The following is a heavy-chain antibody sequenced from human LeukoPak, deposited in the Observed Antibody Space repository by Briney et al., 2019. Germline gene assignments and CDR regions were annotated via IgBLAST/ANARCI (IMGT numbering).Heavy chain of an antibody. D-gene: IGHD3-22*01. Sequence: PGGSLRLSCAASGFTFSSYAMSWVRQAPGKGLEWVSAISGSGGSTYYADSVRGRFTISRDNSKNTLYLQMNSLRAEDTAVYYCAKDPGLTMIENPAPYYYYMDVWGKGTTVTVSS. V-gene: IGHV3-23*01. CDR1: GFTFSSYA. J-gene: IGHJ6*03. CDR2: ISGSGGST. CDR3: AKDPGLTMIENPAPYYYYMDV.